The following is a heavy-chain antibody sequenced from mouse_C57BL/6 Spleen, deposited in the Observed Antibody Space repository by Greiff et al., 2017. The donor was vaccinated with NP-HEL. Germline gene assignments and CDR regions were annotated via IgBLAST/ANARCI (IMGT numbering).Heavy chain of an antibody. D-gene: IGHD2-4*01. Sequence: VQLQQSGPELVKPGASVKISCKASGYSFTGYYMNWVKQSPEKSLEWIGEINPSTGGTTYNQKFKAKATLTVDKSSSTAYMQLKSLTSEDSAVYYCARSGDDYDDGSAWFAYWGQGTLVTVSA. V-gene: IGHV1-42*01. J-gene: IGHJ3*01. CDR1: GYSFTGYY. CDR2: INPSTGGT. CDR3: ARSGDDYDDGSAWFAY.